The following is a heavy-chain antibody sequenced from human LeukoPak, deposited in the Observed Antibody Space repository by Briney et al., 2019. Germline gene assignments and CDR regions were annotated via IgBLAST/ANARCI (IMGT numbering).Heavy chain of an antibody. D-gene: IGHD6-19*01. CDR2: IYYSGST. CDR1: GGSVSSGSYY. Sequence: SETLSLTCTVSGGSVSSGSYYWSWIRQPPGKGLEWIGYIYYSGSTNYNPSLKSRVTISVDTSKNQFSLKLSSVTAADTAVYYCARDSSSGWFSHYYYGMDVWGQGTTVTVSS. J-gene: IGHJ6*02. V-gene: IGHV4-61*01. CDR3: ARDSSSGWFSHYYYGMDV.